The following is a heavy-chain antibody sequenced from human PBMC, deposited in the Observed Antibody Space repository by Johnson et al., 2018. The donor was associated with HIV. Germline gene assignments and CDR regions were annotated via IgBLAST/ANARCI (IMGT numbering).Heavy chain of an antibody. CDR3: ARYGISFVGATTVKWAFDI. J-gene: IGHJ3*02. V-gene: IGHV3-30*04. D-gene: IGHD1-26*01. CDR1: GFTFSSYA. Sequence: QVQLVESGGGLVQPGGSLRLSCAASGFTFSSYAIHWVRQAPGKGLEWVALISYDGSYKYYADSVKGRFTISRDSSKNTLYLQMNSLRAEDTAVYYCARYGISFVGATTVKWAFDIWGQGTMVTVSS. CDR2: ISYDGSYK.